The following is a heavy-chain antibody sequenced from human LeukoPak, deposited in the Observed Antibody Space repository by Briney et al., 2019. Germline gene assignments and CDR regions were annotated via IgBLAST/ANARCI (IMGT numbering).Heavy chain of an antibody. D-gene: IGHD3-16*01. V-gene: IGHV5-51*01. J-gene: IGHJ6*03. CDR3: ARQLGPRGYYYYMDV. CDR1: GYSFTSYW. CDR2: IYPGDSDT. Sequence: GESLKISCKGSGYSFTSYWSGWVRQMPGKGLEWMGIIYPGDSDTRYSPSFQGQVTISADKSISTAYLQWSSLKASDTAMYYCARQLGPRGYYYYMDVWGKGTTVTVSS.